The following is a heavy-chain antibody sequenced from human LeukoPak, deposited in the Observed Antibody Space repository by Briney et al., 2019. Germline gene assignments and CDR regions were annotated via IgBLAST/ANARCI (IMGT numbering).Heavy chain of an antibody. J-gene: IGHJ4*02. CDR1: GYTFTSYG. D-gene: IGHD2-15*01. V-gene: IGHV1-46*01. Sequence: VASVKVSCKASGYTFTSYGISWVRQAPGQGLEWMGIINPSGGSTSYAQKFQGRVTMTRDTSTSTVYMELSSLRSEDTAVYYCAAGYCSGGSCYSDDYWGQGTLVTVSS. CDR3: AAGYCSGGSCYSDDY. CDR2: INPSGGST.